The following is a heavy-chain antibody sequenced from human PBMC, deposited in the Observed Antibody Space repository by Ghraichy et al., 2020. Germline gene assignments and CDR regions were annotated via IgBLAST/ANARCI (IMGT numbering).Heavy chain of an antibody. J-gene: IGHJ4*02. CDR2: ISGSGGST. CDR3: ASGYCSSTSCYTHMYYFDY. D-gene: IGHD2-2*02. CDR1: GFTFSSYA. Sequence: GGSLRLSCAASGFTFSSYAMSWVRQAPGKGLEWVSAISGSGGSTYYADSVKGRFTISRDNSKNTLYLQMNSLRAEDTAVYYCASGYCSSTSCYTHMYYFDYWGQGTLVTVSS. V-gene: IGHV3-23*01.